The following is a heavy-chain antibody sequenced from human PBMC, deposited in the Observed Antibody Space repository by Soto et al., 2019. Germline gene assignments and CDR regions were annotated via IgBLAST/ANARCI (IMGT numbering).Heavy chain of an antibody. J-gene: IGHJ6*02. V-gene: IGHV4-31*03. Sequence: PSEILSLTCTVSGGSISSGGYYWSWIRQHPGKGLEWIGYIYYSGSTYYNPSLKSRVTISVDTSKNQFSLKLSSVTAADTAVYYCARFPRSYGDSSGYYSYYYGMDVWGQGTTVTVSS. CDR2: IYYSGST. CDR3: ARFPRSYGDSSGYYSYYYGMDV. CDR1: GGSISSGGYY. D-gene: IGHD3-22*01.